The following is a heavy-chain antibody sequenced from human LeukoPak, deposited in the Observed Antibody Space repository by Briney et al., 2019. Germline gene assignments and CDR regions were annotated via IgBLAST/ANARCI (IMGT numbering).Heavy chain of an antibody. CDR2: IKQDGSEK. D-gene: IGHD3-10*01. CDR3: ARPLMYYYGSETYFWFDP. CDR1: GFTFTTYW. V-gene: IGHV3-7*01. J-gene: IGHJ5*02. Sequence: GGSLRLPCAASGFTFTTYWMGWVRQAPGKGLEWVANIKQDGSEKYYVDSVKGRFTISRDNAKNSLYLQMNSLRAEDTAMYYCARPLMYYYGSETYFWFDPWGQGTLVTVSS.